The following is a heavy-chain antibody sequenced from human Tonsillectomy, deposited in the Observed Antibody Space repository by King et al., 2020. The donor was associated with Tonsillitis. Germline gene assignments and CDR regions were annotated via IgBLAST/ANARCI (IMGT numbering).Heavy chain of an antibody. Sequence: VQLVESGGGLVQPGGSLRLSCAASGFTFSSYDMHWVRQATGKGLEWVSAIGSAGDTYYPGSVKGRFTISRENAKNSLYLQMNSLRAGDTAVYYCARGYFDSSGMDYWGQGTLVTASS. CDR2: IGSAGDT. V-gene: IGHV3-13*01. D-gene: IGHD3-22*01. CDR3: ARGYFDSSGMDY. CDR1: GFTFSSYD. J-gene: IGHJ4*02.